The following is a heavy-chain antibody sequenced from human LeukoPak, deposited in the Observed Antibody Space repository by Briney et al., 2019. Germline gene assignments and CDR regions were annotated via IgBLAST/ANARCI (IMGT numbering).Heavy chain of an antibody. CDR1: GYPVTIYS. D-gene: IGHD3-22*01. Sequence: ASVKVSCKASGYPVTIYSVHWGRQAPGQGLGWMGFINPSGDSISYAQKFQGRVTMTRDTSTSTFYMELSSLRSEDAAVYYCARGIYDQYASSGALNWFDPWGQGTLVTVSS. J-gene: IGHJ5*02. V-gene: IGHV1-46*01. CDR3: ARGIYDQYASSGALNWFDP. CDR2: INPSGDSI.